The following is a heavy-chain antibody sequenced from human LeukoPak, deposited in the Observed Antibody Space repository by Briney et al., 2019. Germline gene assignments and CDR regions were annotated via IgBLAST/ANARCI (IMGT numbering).Heavy chain of an antibody. CDR3: AKAQKVQHIVVVTAPIDY. V-gene: IGHV3-53*01. D-gene: IGHD2-21*02. Sequence: GGSLRLSCAASGFTVSSNYMSWVRQAPGKGLEWVSVIYSGGSTYYADSVKGRFTISRDNSKNTLYLQMNSLRAEDTAVYYCAKAQKVQHIVVVTAPIDYWGQGTLVTVSS. CDR1: GFTVSSNY. CDR2: IYSGGST. J-gene: IGHJ4*02.